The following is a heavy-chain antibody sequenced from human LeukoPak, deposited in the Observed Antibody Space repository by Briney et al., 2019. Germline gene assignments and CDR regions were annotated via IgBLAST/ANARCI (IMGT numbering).Heavy chain of an antibody. V-gene: IGHV3-7*01. J-gene: IGHJ6*02. CDR3: AREGRTYGMDV. CDR2: VKQDGSEK. Sequence: GGSLRLSCAASGFTFSSYAMSWVRQAPGKGLEWVANVKQDGSEKYYVDSVKGRFTISRDNAKNSLYLQMNSLRAEDTAVYYCAREGRTYGMDVWGQGTTVTVSS. CDR1: GFTFSSYA.